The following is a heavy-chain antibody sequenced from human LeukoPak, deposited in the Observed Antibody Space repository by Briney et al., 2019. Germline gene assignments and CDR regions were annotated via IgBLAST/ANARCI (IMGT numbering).Heavy chain of an antibody. CDR1: GGSISSGNYY. V-gene: IGHV4-39*01. J-gene: IGHJ4*02. CDR3: ARCGYYDFWSGYNPATFDS. Sequence: PSETLSLTRTVSGGSISSGNYYWGWIRQPPGKGLEWIGSIYYSGSTYYNPSLKSRVTISLDTSKNQFSLKLSSVTAADTAVYYCARCGYYDFWSGYNPATFDSWGQGTLVTVSS. CDR2: IYYSGST. D-gene: IGHD3-3*01.